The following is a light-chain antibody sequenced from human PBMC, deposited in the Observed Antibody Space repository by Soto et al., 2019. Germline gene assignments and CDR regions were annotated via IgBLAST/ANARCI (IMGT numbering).Light chain of an antibody. V-gene: IGLV2-14*01. J-gene: IGLJ1*01. CDR3: SSFTSSTSLYV. CDR1: NSDVGGFNY. Sequence: QSVLTQPASVSGSPGQSITISCTGTNSDVGGFNYVSWYQQYSGKAPKLMIYEVSSRPSGVSDRFSASKSGNTASLTISGLEAEDEADYYCSSFTSSTSLYVFGTGTKLTVL. CDR2: EVS.